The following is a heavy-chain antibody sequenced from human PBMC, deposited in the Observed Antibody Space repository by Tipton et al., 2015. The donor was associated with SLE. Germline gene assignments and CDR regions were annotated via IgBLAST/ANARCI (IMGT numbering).Heavy chain of an antibody. Sequence: TLSLTCTVSGGSISSYYWSWIRQPPGKGLEWIGYINYNGNTNYNPSLKSRVTISLDTSKNQISLKLSSVTAVDTAVYYCTKHFTGSSSFAERFQQWGQGSLVTVSS. CDR2: INYNGNT. CDR3: TKHFTGSSSFAERFQQ. D-gene: IGHD1-26*01. V-gene: IGHV4-59*08. J-gene: IGHJ1*01. CDR1: GGSISSYY.